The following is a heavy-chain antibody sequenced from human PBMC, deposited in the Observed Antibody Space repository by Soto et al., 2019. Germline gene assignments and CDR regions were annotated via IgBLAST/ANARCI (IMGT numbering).Heavy chain of an antibody. D-gene: IGHD6-13*01. CDR3: ARSYSSTLENWFDP. CDR2: IYYSGST. Sequence: PSETLSLTCTVSGGSISSYYWSWIRQPPGKGLGWIGYIYYSGSTNYNPSLKSRITISVDTSKNQFSLKLSSVTAADTAVYYCARSYSSTLENWFDPWGQGTLVTVSS. J-gene: IGHJ5*02. CDR1: GGSISSYY. V-gene: IGHV4-59*01.